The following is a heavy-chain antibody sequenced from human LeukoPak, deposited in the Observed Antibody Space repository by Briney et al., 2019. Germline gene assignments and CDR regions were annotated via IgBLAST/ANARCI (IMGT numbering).Heavy chain of an antibody. CDR2: IYSGGST. D-gene: IGHD3-22*01. CDR1: GFTVSSNY. Sequence: GGSLRLSCAASGFTVSSNYMSWVRQAPGKGLEWVSVIYSGGSTYYADSVKGRFTISRDNSKNTLYLQMNSLRAEDTAVYYCAREEYYYDSSGYYNLGAFDIWGQGRMVTVSS. J-gene: IGHJ3*02. CDR3: AREEYYYDSSGYYNLGAFDI. V-gene: IGHV3-66*01.